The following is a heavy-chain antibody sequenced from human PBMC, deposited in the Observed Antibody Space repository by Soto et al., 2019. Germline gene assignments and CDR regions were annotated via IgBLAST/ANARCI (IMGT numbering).Heavy chain of an antibody. V-gene: IGHV1-8*01. D-gene: IGHD3-16*02. CDR1: GYTFTSYD. CDR3: ARDIRMITFGGVIADYYYSGMDV. Sequence: ASVKVSCKASGYTFTSYDINWVRQATGQGLEWMGWMNPNSGNTGYAQKFQGRVTMTRNTSISTAYMELRSLRSDDTAVYYCARDIRMITFGGVIADYYYSGMDVWGQGTTVTVSS. J-gene: IGHJ6*02. CDR2: MNPNSGNT.